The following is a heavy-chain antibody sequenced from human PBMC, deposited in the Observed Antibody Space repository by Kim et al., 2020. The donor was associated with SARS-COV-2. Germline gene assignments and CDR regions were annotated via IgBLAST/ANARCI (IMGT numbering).Heavy chain of an antibody. CDR1: GYTFTSYA. V-gene: IGHV1-3*01. CDR2: INAGNGNT. D-gene: IGHD3-9*01. CDR3: ARDGYDILTGYYTWFDY. Sequence: ASVKVSCKASGYTFTSYAMHWVRQAPGQRLEWMGWINAGNGNTKYSQKFQGRVTITRDTSASTAYMELSSLRSEDTAVYYCARDGYDILTGYYTWFDYWGQGTLVTVSS. J-gene: IGHJ4*02.